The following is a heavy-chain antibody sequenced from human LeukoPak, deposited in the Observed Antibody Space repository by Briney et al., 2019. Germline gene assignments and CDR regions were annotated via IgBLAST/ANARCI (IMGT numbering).Heavy chain of an antibody. V-gene: IGHV3-48*03. Sequence: GGSLRLSCAASGFTFSSYEMNWVRQALGKGLEWVSYISSSGSTIYYADSVKGRFTISRDNAKNSLYLQMNSLRAEDTAVYYCAELGITMIGGVWGKGTTVTISS. CDR2: ISSSGSTI. D-gene: IGHD3-10*02. CDR1: GFTFSSYE. J-gene: IGHJ6*04. CDR3: AELGITMIGGV.